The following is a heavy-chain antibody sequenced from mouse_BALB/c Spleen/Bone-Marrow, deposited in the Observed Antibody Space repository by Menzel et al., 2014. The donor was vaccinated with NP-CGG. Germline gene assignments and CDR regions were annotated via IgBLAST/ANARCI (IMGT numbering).Heavy chain of an antibody. CDR1: GYKFTSYI. D-gene: IGHD2-10*02. J-gene: IGHJ3*01. V-gene: IGHV1-14*01. CDR3: AREEYGNGFAY. Sequence: VQLQQSGPELVKPGASVKMSCKAPGYKFTSYISHWVKQKPGQGLEWIGYINPYNDDTKYNEKFKGKATLTVDKSSSTAYMHLNSLTSEDSAVYYCAREEYGNGFAYWGQGTPVTVSA. CDR2: INPYNDDT.